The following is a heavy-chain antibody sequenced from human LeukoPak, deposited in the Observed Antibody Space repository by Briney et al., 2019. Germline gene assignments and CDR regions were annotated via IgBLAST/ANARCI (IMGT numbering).Heavy chain of an antibody. CDR1: GYIFTNYW. Sequence: PGESLQISCQASGYIFTNYWIGWVRQVPGKGLEGMGIIYSGNSDISYSPSFQGQVTISVDKSITTAYLQWSSLKASDTAMYYCARQMAGSYPYNWFDPWGQGTLVTVSS. D-gene: IGHD1-26*01. CDR2: IYSGNSDI. V-gene: IGHV5-51*01. J-gene: IGHJ5*02. CDR3: ARQMAGSYPYNWFDP.